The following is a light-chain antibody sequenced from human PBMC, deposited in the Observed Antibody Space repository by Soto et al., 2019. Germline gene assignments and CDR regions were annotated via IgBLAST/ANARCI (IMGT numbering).Light chain of an antibody. CDR3: CSYAGRSTWV. Sequence: QSALTQPASVSGSPGQSITISCTGASSDVGNYDLVSWYQQHPGKAPKLMISEVTRRPSGISRRFSGSKSGNTASLTISGLQAEDDDAYYCCSYAGRSTWVFGGGTKLTVL. V-gene: IGLV2-23*02. J-gene: IGLJ3*02. CDR1: SSDVGNYDL. CDR2: EVT.